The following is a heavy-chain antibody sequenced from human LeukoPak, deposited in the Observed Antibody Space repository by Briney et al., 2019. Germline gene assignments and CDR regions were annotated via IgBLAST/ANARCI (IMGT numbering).Heavy chain of an antibody. D-gene: IGHD3-22*01. CDR1: GFTFSSYT. V-gene: IGHV3-23*01. J-gene: IGHJ3*02. CDR3: AKDRVTMIVGHDAFDI. Sequence: GGSLRLSCAASGFTFSSYTMSWVRQAPGKGLEWVSAISGSGGSTYYADSVKGRFTISRDNSMNTLYLQMNSLRAEDTAVYYCAKDRVTMIVGHDAFDIWGQGTMVTVSS. CDR2: ISGSGGST.